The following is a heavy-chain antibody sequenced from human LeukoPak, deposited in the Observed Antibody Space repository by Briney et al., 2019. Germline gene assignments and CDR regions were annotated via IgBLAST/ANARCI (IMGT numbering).Heavy chain of an antibody. D-gene: IGHD3-22*01. V-gene: IGHV3-33*01. CDR1: GFTFSSYG. J-gene: IGHJ4*02. CDR3: ARGNYDSSASLDQ. CDR2: IWYDGSNK. Sequence: PGGSLRLSCAASGFTFSSYGMHWVRQAPGKGQEWVAVIWYDGSNKYYADSVRGRFTTSRDNSKNTLYLQMNSLRAEDTAVYYCARGNYDSSASLDQWGQGTLVTVSS.